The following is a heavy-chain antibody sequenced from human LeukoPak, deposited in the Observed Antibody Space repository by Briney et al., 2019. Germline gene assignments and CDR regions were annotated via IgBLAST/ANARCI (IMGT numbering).Heavy chain of an antibody. Sequence: GGSLRLSCVASGVTLSNYAMSWARQAPGKGLEWVSGISSSGSGGDTYYADSVKGRFTISRDSSRNTLFLHMNTLRAEDTAIYYCAKDRTAGASYWYFDLWGRGTLVTVSS. D-gene: IGHD1-26*01. CDR1: GVTLSNYA. CDR3: AKDRTAGASYWYFDL. J-gene: IGHJ2*01. CDR2: ISSSGSGGDT. V-gene: IGHV3-23*01.